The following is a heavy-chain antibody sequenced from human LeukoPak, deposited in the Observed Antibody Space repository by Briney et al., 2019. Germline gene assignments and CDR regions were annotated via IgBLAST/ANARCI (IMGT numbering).Heavy chain of an antibody. D-gene: IGHD3-3*01. CDR1: GFTFSSYA. CDR3: ARGSEKGYYDFWSGYSSSGLEY. CDR2: ISGSGGST. V-gene: IGHV3-23*01. J-gene: IGHJ4*02. Sequence: PGGSLRLSCAASGFTFSSYAMSWVRQAPGKGLEWVSAISGSGGSTYYAGSVKGRFTISRDNSKNTLYLQMNSLRAEDTAVYYCARGSEKGYYDFWSGYSSSGLEYWGQGTLVTVSS.